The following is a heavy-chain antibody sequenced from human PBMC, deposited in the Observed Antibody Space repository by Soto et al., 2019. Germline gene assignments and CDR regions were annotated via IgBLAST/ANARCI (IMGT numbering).Heavy chain of an antibody. J-gene: IGHJ5*02. CDR1: GYTFTSYG. CDR3: ARGGSSWPNWFDP. V-gene: IGHV1-2*04. Sequence: GASVKVSCKASGYTFTSYGISWVRQAPGQGLEWMGWINPNSGGTNYAQKFQGWVTMTRDTSISTAYMELSRLRSDDTAVYYCARGGSSWPNWFDPWGQGTLVTVSS. CDR2: INPNSGGT. D-gene: IGHD6-13*01.